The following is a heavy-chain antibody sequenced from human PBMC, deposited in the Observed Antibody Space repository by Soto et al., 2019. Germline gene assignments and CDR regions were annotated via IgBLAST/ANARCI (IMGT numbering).Heavy chain of an antibody. D-gene: IGHD1-26*01. CDR2: ISWNSGRT. V-gene: IGHV3-9*01. J-gene: IGHJ4*02. Sequence: EVQLVESGGGLVQPGRSLRLSCAASGFTYDDYDMHWVRQAPGKGLEWVSAISWNSGRTAYADSVKGRFTISRDNAKNPGDLRRNSRRAEDTALYHCAKGRGGSYGGDSFAYWGQGTLVTVS. CDR1: GFTYDDYD. CDR3: AKGRGGSYGGDSFAY.